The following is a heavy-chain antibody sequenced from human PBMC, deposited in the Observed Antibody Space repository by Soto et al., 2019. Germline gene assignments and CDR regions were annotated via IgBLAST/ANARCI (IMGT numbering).Heavy chain of an antibody. J-gene: IGHJ6*02. D-gene: IGHD4-4*01. CDR3: ARATTVPPSYGMDV. CDR2: IYYSGST. CDR1: GGSISSGGYY. V-gene: IGHV4-31*03. Sequence: QVQLQESGPGLVKPSQTLSLTCTVSGGSISSGGYYWSWIRQHPGKGLEWIGYIYYSGSTYYNPSRKSRVTISVDTSKNQFSLKLSSVTAADTAVYYCARATTVPPSYGMDVWGQGTTVTVSS.